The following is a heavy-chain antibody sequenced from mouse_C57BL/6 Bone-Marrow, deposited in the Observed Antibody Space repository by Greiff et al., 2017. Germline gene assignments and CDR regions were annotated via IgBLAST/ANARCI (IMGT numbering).Heavy chain of an antibody. CDR3: ARRPWNCPRAFDY. J-gene: IGHJ2*01. CDR2: ISSGGSYT. D-gene: IGHD3-3*01. CDR1: GFTFSSYG. V-gene: IGHV5-6*01. Sequence: EVQLVESGGDLVKPGGSLKLSCAASGFTFSSYGMSWVRQTPDKRLEWVATISSGGSYTYYPDSVKGRFTISRDNAKNTLYLQMSSLKSEDTAMYYCARRPWNCPRAFDYWGQGTTLTVSS.